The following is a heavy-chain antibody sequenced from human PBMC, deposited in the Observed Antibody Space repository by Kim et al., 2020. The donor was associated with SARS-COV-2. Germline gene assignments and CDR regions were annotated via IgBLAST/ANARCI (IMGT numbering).Heavy chain of an antibody. D-gene: IGHD1-26*01. CDR2: RHK. Sequence: RHKSYADSVKGRFTTSRDNSKNTLHLQMNSLRPEDTAMYYCAREVGAKDYWGQGTLVTVSS. V-gene: IGHV3-30*01. CDR3: AREVGAKDY. J-gene: IGHJ4*02.